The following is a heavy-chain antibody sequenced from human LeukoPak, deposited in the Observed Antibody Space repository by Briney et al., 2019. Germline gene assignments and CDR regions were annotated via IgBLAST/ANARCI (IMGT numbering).Heavy chain of an antibody. CDR2: ISWNSGSI. V-gene: IGHV3-9*01. Sequence: GGSLRLSCAASGFTFDDYAMHWVRQAPGKGLEWVSGISWNSGSIDYADSVKGRFTISRDNAKNSLYLQMNSLRAEDTALYYCAKAPSGIAVAGYFDYWGQGTLVTVSS. D-gene: IGHD6-19*01. CDR1: GFTFDDYA. J-gene: IGHJ4*02. CDR3: AKAPSGIAVAGYFDY.